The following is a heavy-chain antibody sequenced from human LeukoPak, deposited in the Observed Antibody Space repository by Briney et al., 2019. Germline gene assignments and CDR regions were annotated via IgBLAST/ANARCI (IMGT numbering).Heavy chain of an antibody. V-gene: IGHV4-59*01. CDR1: GRSISSYY. Sequence: PSETRSLTCTVYGRSISSYYWSWIRQPPGRGLEWVGSTYYSGSTNNNPSLKSRVTISVDTSKNQFSLKLSSVTAADTAVYYCARIAGDYYDSSGYYPNWFDPWGQGTLVTVSS. D-gene: IGHD3-22*01. CDR2: TYYSGST. J-gene: IGHJ5*02. CDR3: ARIAGDYYDSSGYYPNWFDP.